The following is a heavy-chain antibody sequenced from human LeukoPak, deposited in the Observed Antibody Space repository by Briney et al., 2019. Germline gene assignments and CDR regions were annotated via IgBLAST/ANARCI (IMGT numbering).Heavy chain of an antibody. Sequence: GGSLRLSCAASGFTFSGYWMHWVRHTPGKGLVWVSVMNTGGSNTNYADSVKGRFTISRDNAKNTLYLQMDSLRVEDTAVYYCARDSRSGYGAIDYWGQGTLVTVSS. J-gene: IGHJ4*02. D-gene: IGHD4-17*01. CDR1: GFTFSGYW. V-gene: IGHV3-74*01. CDR3: ARDSRSGYGAIDY. CDR2: MNTGGSNT.